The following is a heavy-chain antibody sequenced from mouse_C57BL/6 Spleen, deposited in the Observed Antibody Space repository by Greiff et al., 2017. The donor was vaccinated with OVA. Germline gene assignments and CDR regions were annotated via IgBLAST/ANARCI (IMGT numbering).Heavy chain of an antibody. D-gene: IGHD1-1*01. V-gene: IGHV5-17*01. Sequence: EVKLVESGGGLVKPGGSLKLSCAASGFTFSDYGMHWVRQAPEKGLEWVAYISRGSSTIYYADTVKGRFTISRDNAKNTLFLQLTSLRSEDTAMYYCARGGYYCSSSLFDYWGQGTTLTVSS. CDR1: GFTFSDYG. CDR3: ARGGYYCSSSLFDY. J-gene: IGHJ2*01. CDR2: ISRGSSTI.